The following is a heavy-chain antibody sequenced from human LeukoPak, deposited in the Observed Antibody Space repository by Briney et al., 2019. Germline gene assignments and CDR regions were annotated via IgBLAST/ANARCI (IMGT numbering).Heavy chain of an antibody. V-gene: IGHV3-23*01. Sequence: GGSLRLSCAASGFTFSSFAMSWVPQAPGTGLEWVSEITGNGGGTHYADSVKGRFTISRDNSKNTLYLQMNSLRVEDTAVYHCAKDLEPYTSGWYGDYWGQGTLVTVSS. J-gene: IGHJ4*02. D-gene: IGHD6-19*01. CDR3: AKDLEPYTSGWYGDY. CDR1: GFTFSSFA. CDR2: ITGNGGGT.